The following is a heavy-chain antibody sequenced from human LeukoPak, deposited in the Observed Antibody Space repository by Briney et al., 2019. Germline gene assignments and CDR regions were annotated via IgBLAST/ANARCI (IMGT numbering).Heavy chain of an antibody. CDR2: TYYRSKWYN. Sequence: SQTLSLTCAISGDSVSSNSAAWNWIRQSPSRGLEWLGRTYYRSKWYNDYAVSVKSRITINPDTSKNQFSLQLNSVTPEDTAVYYCARVGHSSSWPLGGYGMDVWGQGTTVTVSS. D-gene: IGHD6-13*01. V-gene: IGHV6-1*01. J-gene: IGHJ6*02. CDR1: GDSVSSNSAA. CDR3: ARVGHSSSWPLGGYGMDV.